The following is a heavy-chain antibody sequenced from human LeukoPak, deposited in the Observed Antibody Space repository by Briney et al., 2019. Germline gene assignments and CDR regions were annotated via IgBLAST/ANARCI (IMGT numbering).Heavy chain of an antibody. D-gene: IGHD1-26*01. J-gene: IGHJ3*02. CDR1: RFTFSSYW. Sequence: GGSLRLSCAASRFTFSSYWMHWVRQAPGKGLVWVSRINSDGSSTTYADSVKGRFTISRDNVKNTLYLQMNSLRAEDTAVYYCARTTGSKNAFDIWGQGTMVTVSS. CDR2: INSDGSST. V-gene: IGHV3-74*01. CDR3: ARTTGSKNAFDI.